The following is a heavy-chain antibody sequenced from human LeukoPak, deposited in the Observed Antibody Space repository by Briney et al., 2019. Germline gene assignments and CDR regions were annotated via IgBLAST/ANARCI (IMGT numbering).Heavy chain of an antibody. CDR1: GGSISSSSYY. V-gene: IGHV4-61*02. J-gene: IGHJ3*02. CDR2: IHSSEST. CDR3: ARDFGSFYSGNTYDI. Sequence: SETLSLTCTVSGGSISSSSYYWGWIRQPAGQGPEWIGGIHSSESTNYNPSLKSRVTMSVDTSTNQLSLKLNSVTAADTAVYYCARDFGSFYSGNTYDIWGQGTMVIVSS. D-gene: IGHD1-26*01.